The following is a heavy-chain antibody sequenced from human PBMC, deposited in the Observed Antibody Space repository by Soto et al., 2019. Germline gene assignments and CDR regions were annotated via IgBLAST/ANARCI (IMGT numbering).Heavy chain of an antibody. CDR1: GFTFSSYD. CDR2: IGTAGDK. D-gene: IGHD3-22*01. Sequence: EVQLVESGGGLVQPGGSLRLSCAASGFTFSSYDMHWARQATGKGLEWVSAIGTAGDKYYPGSVKGRFTISRENAKNSLYLQMSSLRAGDTAVYYCASGYYDSSGWYFDLWGRGTLVTVSS. V-gene: IGHV3-13*01. CDR3: ASGYYDSSGWYFDL. J-gene: IGHJ2*01.